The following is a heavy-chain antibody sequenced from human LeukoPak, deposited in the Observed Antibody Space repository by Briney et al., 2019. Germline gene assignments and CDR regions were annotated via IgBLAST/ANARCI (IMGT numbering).Heavy chain of an antibody. CDR3: AREESSGWYGHTYYFDY. CDR1: GFTFSSYS. J-gene: IGHJ4*02. D-gene: IGHD6-19*01. V-gene: IGHV3-21*01. CDR2: ISSSSSYI. Sequence: PGGSLRLSCAASGFTFSSYSMNWVRQAPGKGLEWVSSISSSSSYIYYADSVKGRFTISRDNAKNSLYLQMNSLRAEDTAVYYCAREESSGWYGHTYYFDYWGQGTLVTVSS.